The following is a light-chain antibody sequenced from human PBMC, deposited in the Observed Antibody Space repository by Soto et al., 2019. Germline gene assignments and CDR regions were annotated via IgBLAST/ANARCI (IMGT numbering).Light chain of an antibody. CDR3: SSFTIVSPRV. CDR2: EVS. J-gene: IGLJ3*02. V-gene: IGLV2-14*01. Sequence: QSVLTQPASVSGTPGQSITISCTGTSRDIGIYNYVSWYQHHPDKAPKLLLYEVSNRPSGVSDRFSGSKSGNTASLTISGPHPEDEADYYCSSFTIVSPRVFGGGTKVTAL. CDR1: SRDIGIYNY.